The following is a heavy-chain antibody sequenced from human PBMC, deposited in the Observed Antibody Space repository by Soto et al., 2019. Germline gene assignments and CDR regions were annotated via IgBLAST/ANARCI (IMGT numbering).Heavy chain of an antibody. CDR2: IDPSDSYT. D-gene: IGHD3-10*01. CDR3: AIDMADGSGSDWEYYCGS. V-gene: IGHV5-10-1*01. CDR1: GYSFTSYW. Sequence: GESLKISCKGSGYSFTSYWISWVRQMPGKGLEWMGRIDPSDSYTNYSPSFQGHVTISADKSISTAYRQWSSLKASDTAMYYCAIDMADGSGSDWEYYCGSWGKGSLVGVAS. J-gene: IGHJ4*02.